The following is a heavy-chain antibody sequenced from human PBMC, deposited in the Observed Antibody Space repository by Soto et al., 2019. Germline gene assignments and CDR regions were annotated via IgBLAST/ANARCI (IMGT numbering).Heavy chain of an antibody. V-gene: IGHV3-30*18. CDR2: VSHDGRNT. D-gene: IGHD6-19*01. Sequence: VQLVESGGGVVQPGRSLRLSCAASGFTFSDYAMHWVRQAPGKGLEWVAVVSHDGRNTHYADSVKGRFTTSRDSSKNPVCLEMTSLRAEDTAVYYCAKGGRQWLVTSDFNYWGQGALVTVSS. CDR1: GFTFSDYA. J-gene: IGHJ4*02. CDR3: AKGGRQWLVTSDFNY.